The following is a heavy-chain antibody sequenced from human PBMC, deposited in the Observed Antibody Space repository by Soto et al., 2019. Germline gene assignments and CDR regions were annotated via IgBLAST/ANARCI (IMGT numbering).Heavy chain of an antibody. D-gene: IGHD3-10*02. V-gene: IGHV3-21*01. J-gene: IGHJ4*02. CDR1: GFTFSSYS. CDR2: ISRTGSAI. Sequence: EVQLVESGGGLVKPGGSLRVSCAAAGFTFSSYSMNWVRQAPGKGLEWVSYISRTGSAIFYADSVKGRFTISRDKARNLLNLQMNSLRAEDTAVYYGAARYVPELECAFGCWEQGTLITVS. CDR3: AARYVPELECAFGC.